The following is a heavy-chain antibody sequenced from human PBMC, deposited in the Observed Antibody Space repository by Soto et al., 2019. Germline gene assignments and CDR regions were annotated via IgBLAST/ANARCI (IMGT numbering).Heavy chain of an antibody. CDR2: IYWDDDK. CDR1: GFSLSTIGVG. CDR3: VQSRCGGDCLQAYSSHSYYGLDV. D-gene: IGHD2-21*02. J-gene: IGHJ6*02. V-gene: IGHV2-5*02. Sequence: ITLKESGPPLVKPTQTLTLTCTFSGFSLSTIGVGVGWIRQPPGKALEWLALIYWDDDKRYSPSLKSRLTVTKDTSKNQVVLTMTNMDPVDTATYYCVQSRCGGDCLQAYSSHSYYGLDVWAQGTTVTVSS.